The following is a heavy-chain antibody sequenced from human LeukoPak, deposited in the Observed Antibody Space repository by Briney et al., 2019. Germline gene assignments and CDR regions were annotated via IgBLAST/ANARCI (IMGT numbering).Heavy chain of an antibody. CDR2: IKSDGST. Sequence: PGRSLRLSCAVSGFTFSSYWMHWVRHAPGKGLVWVSRIKSDGSTNYADSVKGRFTLSRDNAKNTVSLQMNSLRAEDTGVYYCARAPSEIGGYYPEYFRHWGQGTLVTVSS. CDR1: GFTFSSYW. D-gene: IGHD3-22*01. V-gene: IGHV3-74*01. CDR3: ARAPSEIGGYYPEYFRH. J-gene: IGHJ1*01.